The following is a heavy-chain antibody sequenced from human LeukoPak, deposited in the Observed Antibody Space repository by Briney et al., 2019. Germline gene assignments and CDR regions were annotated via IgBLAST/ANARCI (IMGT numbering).Heavy chain of an antibody. CDR2: ISAYNGNT. CDR1: GYTFTSYG. CDR3: TRGAGYCSGGSCYVRGETNNDY. V-gene: IGHV1-18*01. Sequence: ASVKVSCKASGYTFTSYGVSWVRQAPGQGLEWMGWISAYNGNTNYAQKFQGRVTMTRDTSISTAYMELSRLRSDDTAVYYCTRGAGYCSGGSCYVRGETNNDYWGQGTLVTVSS. J-gene: IGHJ4*02. D-gene: IGHD2-15*01.